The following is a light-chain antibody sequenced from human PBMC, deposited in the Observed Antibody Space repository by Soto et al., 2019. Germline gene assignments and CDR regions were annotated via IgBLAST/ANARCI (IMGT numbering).Light chain of an antibody. V-gene: IGKV1-5*01. CDR3: QHYKMYYPWT. J-gene: IGKJ1*01. CDR1: QSITTW. CDR2: DVS. Sequence: DFHMSQSPPTLSASVGDRFTITCRARQSITTWLAWYEQRPVKAPKLLXYDVSSLQSGVPSRFSGSGAGTEFTLTISSLQHDDFATEYCQHYKMYYPWTFGQGTRVEIK.